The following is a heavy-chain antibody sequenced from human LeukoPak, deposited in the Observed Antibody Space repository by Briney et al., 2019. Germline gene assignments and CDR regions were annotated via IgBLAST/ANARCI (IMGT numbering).Heavy chain of an antibody. V-gene: IGHV4-4*07. CDR1: GGSISSYY. CDR3: ARSKLGNFDY. D-gene: IGHD7-27*01. J-gene: IGHJ4*02. CDR2: IYTSGST. Sequence: SETLSLTCTVSGGSISSYYWSWIRQPAGKGLGWIGRIYTSGSTNYNPSLKSRVTISVDTSKNLFSLKLSSVTAADTAVYYCARSKLGNFDYWGQGTLVTVSS.